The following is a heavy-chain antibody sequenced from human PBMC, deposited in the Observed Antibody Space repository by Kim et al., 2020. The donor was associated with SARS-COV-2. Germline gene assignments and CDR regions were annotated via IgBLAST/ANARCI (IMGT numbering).Heavy chain of an antibody. D-gene: IGHD3-10*01. V-gene: IGHV3-30*18. CDR3: AKLGLYGSGSFPFDY. CDR2: ISYDGSNK. CDR1: GFTFSSYG. Sequence: GGSLRLSCEASGFTFSSYGMHWVRQAPGKGLEWVAVISYDGSNKYYADSVKGRFTISRDNSKNTLYLQMNSLRAEDTAVYYCAKLGLYGSGSFPFDYWGQGTLVTVSS. J-gene: IGHJ4*02.